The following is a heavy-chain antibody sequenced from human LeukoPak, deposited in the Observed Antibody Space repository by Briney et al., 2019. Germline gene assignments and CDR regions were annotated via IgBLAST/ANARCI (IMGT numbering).Heavy chain of an antibody. J-gene: IGHJ6*02. Sequence: PSETLSLTCTVSGGSISSYYWSWIRQPPGKGLEWIGYIYYSGSTNYNSSLKSRVTISVDTSKNQFSLKLSSVTAADTAVYYCARVGGSNYYYYGMDVWGQGTTVTVSS. CDR1: GGSISSYY. V-gene: IGHV4-59*01. CDR3: ARVGGSNYYYYGMDV. D-gene: IGHD3-10*01. CDR2: IYYSGST.